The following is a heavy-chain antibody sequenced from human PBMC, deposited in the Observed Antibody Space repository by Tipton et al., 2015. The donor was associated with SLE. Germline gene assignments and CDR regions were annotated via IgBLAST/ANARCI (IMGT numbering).Heavy chain of an antibody. V-gene: IGHV3-7*05. CDR3: ARDRGDILTGYIDY. J-gene: IGHJ4*02. D-gene: IGHD3-9*01. Sequence: SLRLSCAASGFTFSSYWMSWVRQAPGKGLEWVANIKQDGSEKYYVDSVKGRFTISRDNAKNSLYVQMNSLRAEDTALYYCARDRGDILTGYIDYWGQGTLVTVSS. CDR1: GFTFSSYW. CDR2: IKQDGSEK.